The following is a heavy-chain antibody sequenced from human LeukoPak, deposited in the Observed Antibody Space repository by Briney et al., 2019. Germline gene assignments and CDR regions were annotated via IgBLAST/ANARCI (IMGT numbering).Heavy chain of an antibody. CDR1: GVSVSTSH. V-gene: IGHV4-59*02. Sequence: SETLSLTCNVSGVSVSTSHWNWIRQRPGKGLEWIGCLSYTGKTDYNPSLKSRVSISLGSSNNHFSLKLTSVTAADTAVYYCSEGYFEPFDHWGQGILVTISS. CDR2: LSYTGKT. D-gene: IGHD2/OR15-2a*01. CDR3: SEGYFEPFDH. J-gene: IGHJ4*02.